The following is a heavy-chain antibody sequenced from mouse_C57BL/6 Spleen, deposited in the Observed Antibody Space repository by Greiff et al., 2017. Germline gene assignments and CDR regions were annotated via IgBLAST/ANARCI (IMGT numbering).Heavy chain of an antibody. CDR3: ARGSNYKKNAMDY. J-gene: IGHJ4*01. Sequence: DVQLVESGGGLVKPGGSLKLSCAASGFTFSDYGMHWVRQAPEKGLEWVAYISSGSSTIYYADPVKGRFTISRDNAKNTLFLQMISLRSEDTAMDYCARGSNYKKNAMDYWGQGTSVTVSS. D-gene: IGHD2-5*01. V-gene: IGHV5-17*01. CDR2: ISSGSSTI. CDR1: GFTFSDYG.